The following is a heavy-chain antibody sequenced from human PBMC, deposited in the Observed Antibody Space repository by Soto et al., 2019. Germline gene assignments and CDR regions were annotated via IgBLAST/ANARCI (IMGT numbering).Heavy chain of an antibody. Sequence: GESLKISCKGSGYSFTSYWIGWVRQMPGKGLEWMGIIYPGDSDTRYSPSFQGQVTISADKSISTAYLQWSSLKASDTAMYYCATSVEMATTKGDAFDIWGQGTIVTVS. V-gene: IGHV5-51*01. CDR3: ATSVEMATTKGDAFDI. CDR2: IYPGDSDT. CDR1: GYSFTSYW. D-gene: IGHD5-12*01. J-gene: IGHJ3*02.